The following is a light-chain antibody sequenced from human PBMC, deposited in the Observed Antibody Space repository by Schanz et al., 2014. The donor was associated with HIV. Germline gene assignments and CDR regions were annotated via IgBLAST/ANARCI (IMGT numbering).Light chain of an antibody. CDR3: QQYGGSPFT. CDR2: RAA. J-gene: IGKJ4*01. CDR1: QSVSSY. Sequence: EIVLTQSPATLSLSPGERATLSCRASQSVSSYLAWYQQKPGQAPRLIIYRAANGATGIPDRFSGSGSGTDFTLTISRLEPDDFAVYYCQQYGGSPFTFGGGTKVEIK. V-gene: IGKV3-20*01.